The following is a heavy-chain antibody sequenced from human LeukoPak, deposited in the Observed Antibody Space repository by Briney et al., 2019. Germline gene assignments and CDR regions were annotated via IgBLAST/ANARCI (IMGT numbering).Heavy chain of an antibody. J-gene: IGHJ4*02. D-gene: IGHD1-26*01. CDR3: AKDVVGAINYFDY. Sequence: PGGSLRLSCAASGFTFSSYAMSWVRQAPGKGLEWVSAISGSGGSTYYADSVKGRFTISRDNSKNTLYLQMNSLRAEDTAVYYRAKDVVGAINYFDYWGQGTLVTVSS. V-gene: IGHV3-23*01. CDR1: GFTFSSYA. CDR2: ISGSGGST.